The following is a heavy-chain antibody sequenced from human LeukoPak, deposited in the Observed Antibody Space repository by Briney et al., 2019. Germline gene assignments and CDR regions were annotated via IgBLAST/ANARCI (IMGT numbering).Heavy chain of an antibody. CDR1: GFIFSSHG. CDR3: ARDARDLWFSTFDY. J-gene: IGHJ4*02. CDR2: ISHAGSNE. D-gene: IGHD3-10*01. Sequence: PGGSLRLSCAASGFIFSSHGMHWIRQAPGKGLEWVALISHAGSNEYYAASVKGRFTISRDNSNNEFYLQMNSLRPEDTAVYYCARDARDLWFSTFDYWGQGTLVTVSS. V-gene: IGHV3-30*03.